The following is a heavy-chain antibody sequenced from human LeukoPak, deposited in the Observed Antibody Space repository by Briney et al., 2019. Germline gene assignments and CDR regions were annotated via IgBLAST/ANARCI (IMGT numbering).Heavy chain of an antibody. Sequence: GGSLRLSCAASGFTFSSYAMSWVRQAPGKGLEWVSAISGGGSTYYADSVKGRFTISRDNSKNTLYLQMNSLRAEDTAVYYCAKAFRVLRFLEWSTVWFDPWGQGTLVTVSS. D-gene: IGHD3-3*01. CDR3: AKAFRVLRFLEWSTVWFDP. CDR1: GFTFSSYA. J-gene: IGHJ5*02. CDR2: ISGGGST. V-gene: IGHV3-23*01.